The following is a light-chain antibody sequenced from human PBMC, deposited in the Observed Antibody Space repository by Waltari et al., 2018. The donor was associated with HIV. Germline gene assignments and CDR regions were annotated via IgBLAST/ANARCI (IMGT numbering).Light chain of an antibody. Sequence: QSALTQPPSVSGSPGQSVTISCAGTNSYSGGYDRVSWYQQPPGTAPKLLIYEVTNRPSGVPGRFSASKSGTTASLTISGLQAGDEGDYYCSSYSATNTVVFGGGTKLTVL. CDR2: EVT. J-gene: IGLJ2*01. V-gene: IGLV2-18*02. CDR1: NSYSGGYDR. CDR3: SSYSATNTVV.